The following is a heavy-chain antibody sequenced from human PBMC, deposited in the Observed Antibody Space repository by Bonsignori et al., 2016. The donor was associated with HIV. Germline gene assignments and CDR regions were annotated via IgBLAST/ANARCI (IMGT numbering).Heavy chain of an antibody. CDR1: GFTVSSNH. J-gene: IGHJ4*02. CDR3: TTGRYFDY. Sequence: EVQLVDSGGGLIQPGGSLRLSCAASGFTVSSNHMSWVRQAPGKGLEWISVIFSGGSTYYADSVKGRFTISRDNSENTLYLQMNSLRAEDTAVYFCTTGRYFDYWGQGTLVTVSS. V-gene: IGHV3-53*01. CDR2: IFSGGST.